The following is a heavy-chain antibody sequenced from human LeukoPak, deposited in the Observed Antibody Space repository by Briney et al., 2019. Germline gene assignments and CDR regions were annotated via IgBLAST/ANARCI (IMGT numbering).Heavy chain of an antibody. Sequence: GGSLRLSCAASGFTFSSYAMHWVRQAPGKGLEYVSAISSNGGSTYYANSVKGRFTISRDSSKNTLYLQMGSLRAEDMAVYYCARDPFPSQRGIRKYYFDYWGQGTLVTVSS. V-gene: IGHV3-64*01. CDR1: GFTFSSYA. D-gene: IGHD2-21*01. J-gene: IGHJ4*02. CDR3: ARDPFPSQRGIRKYYFDY. CDR2: ISSNGGST.